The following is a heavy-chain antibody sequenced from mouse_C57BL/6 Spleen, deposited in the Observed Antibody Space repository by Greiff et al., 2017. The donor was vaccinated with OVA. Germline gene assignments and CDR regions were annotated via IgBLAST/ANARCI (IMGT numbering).Heavy chain of an antibody. Sequence: VQLVESGAELVKPGASVKISCKASGYAFSSYWMNWVKQRPGKGLEWIGQIYPGDGDTNYNGKFKGKATLTADKSSSTAYMQLSSLTSEDSAVYFCASDYVDAMDYWGQGTSVTVSS. CDR3: ASDYVDAMDY. D-gene: IGHD1-1*01. CDR1: GYAFSSYW. V-gene: IGHV1-80*01. CDR2: IYPGDGDT. J-gene: IGHJ4*01.